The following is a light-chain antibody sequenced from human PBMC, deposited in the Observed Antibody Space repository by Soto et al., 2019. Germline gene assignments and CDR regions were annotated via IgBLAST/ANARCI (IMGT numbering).Light chain of an antibody. CDR2: GAS. J-gene: IGKJ4*01. CDR3: QQYIQWPLT. Sequence: EIVLTQSPATLSLSPGERATLSCRASETIRGLLAWYQQRPGQPPRLLIQGASTRATGIPGRFTGSGSGTEFTLTISSLQSEDFAVYYCQQYIQWPLTFGGGTKVEIK. V-gene: IGKV3-15*01. CDR1: ETIRGL.